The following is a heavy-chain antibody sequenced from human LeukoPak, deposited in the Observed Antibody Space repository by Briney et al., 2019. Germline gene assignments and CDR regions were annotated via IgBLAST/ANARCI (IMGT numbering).Heavy chain of an antibody. J-gene: IGHJ4*02. CDR1: GFIFSNYW. CDR3: VRDGGVSGYDLLDY. D-gene: IGHD5-12*01. V-gene: IGHV3-7*01. CDR2: INQDGSKE. Sequence: PGGSLRLSCTASGFIFSNYWMTWVRQAPGKELEWVAQINQDGSKEYYIDSVKARFSISRDNARNSLSLQMNSLRAEDTAVYYCVRDGGVSGYDLLDYWGQGTLVTVSS.